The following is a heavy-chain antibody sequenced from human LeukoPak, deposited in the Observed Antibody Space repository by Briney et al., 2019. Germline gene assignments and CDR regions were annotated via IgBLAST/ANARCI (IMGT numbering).Heavy chain of an antibody. CDR2: IKLNSGGT. J-gene: IGHJ4*02. CDR1: VYTLPGYY. D-gene: IGHD4-17*01. CDR3: ARDGTTVTNFDY. V-gene: IGHV1-2*05. Sequence: ASVKVSCKASVYTLPGYYMHWVRPAPGQGREWMGRIKLNSGGTNYAQKFQGRVTMTRDTSISTAYTELSRLRTDDTDGYYCARDGTTVTNFDYWGQGTLVTVSS.